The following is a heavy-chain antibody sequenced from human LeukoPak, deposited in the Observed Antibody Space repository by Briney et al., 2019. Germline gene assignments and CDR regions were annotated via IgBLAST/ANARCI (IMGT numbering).Heavy chain of an antibody. CDR2: ISGSGGST. V-gene: IGHV3-23*01. CDR1: GFTFSSYA. Sequence: GGSLRLSCAASGFTFSSYAMSWVRQAPGKGLEWVSAISGSGGSTYYADSVKGRFTISRDNSKNTLYLQMNSLRAEDTAVYYCAKERVAAAGSPYYYYYYMDVWGKGTTVTISS. D-gene: IGHD6-13*01. J-gene: IGHJ6*03. CDR3: AKERVAAAGSPYYYYYYMDV.